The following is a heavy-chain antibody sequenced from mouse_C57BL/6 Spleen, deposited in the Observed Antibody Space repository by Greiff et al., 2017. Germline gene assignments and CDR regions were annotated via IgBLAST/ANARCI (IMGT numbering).Heavy chain of an antibody. J-gene: IGHJ2*01. D-gene: IGHD1-1*01. CDR1: GYTFTSYW. Sequence: VQLQQPGAELVKPGASVKLSCKASGYTFTSYWMHWVKQRPGQGLEWIGMIHPNSGSTNYNEKFKSKATLTVDKSSSTAYMQLSSLTSEDSAVYCGARSSYYGSGGEDYWGQGTTLTVSS. V-gene: IGHV1-64*01. CDR2: IHPNSGST. CDR3: ARSSYYGSGGEDY.